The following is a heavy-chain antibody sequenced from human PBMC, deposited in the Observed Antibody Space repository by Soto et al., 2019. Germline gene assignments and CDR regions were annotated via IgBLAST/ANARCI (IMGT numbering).Heavy chain of an antibody. CDR2: IIPIFGTA. Sequence: SVKVSCKASGGTFSSYAISWVRQAPGQGLEWMGGIIPIFGTANYAQKFQGRVTITADESTSTAYMELSSLRSEGTAVYYCARGPPEGSGSYYFAYWGQGTLVTVSS. D-gene: IGHD3-10*01. V-gene: IGHV1-69*13. J-gene: IGHJ4*02. CDR3: ARGPPEGSGSYYFAY. CDR1: GGTFSSYA.